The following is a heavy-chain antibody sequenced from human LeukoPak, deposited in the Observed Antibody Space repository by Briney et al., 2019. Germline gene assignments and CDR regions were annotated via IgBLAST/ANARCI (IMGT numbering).Heavy chain of an antibody. CDR1: GYTFTASD. Sequence: GASVKLSCKASGYTFTASDIHWVRQAPGQGLEWMGWINPNSGGTNYPQTVQGRVTMTRDTSITTAYMELSSLRADDTAVYYCARDSRYSTNWYDYWGQGTLVTVSS. J-gene: IGHJ5*01. CDR3: ARDSRYSTNWYDY. V-gene: IGHV1-2*02. CDR2: INPNSGGT. D-gene: IGHD6-13*01.